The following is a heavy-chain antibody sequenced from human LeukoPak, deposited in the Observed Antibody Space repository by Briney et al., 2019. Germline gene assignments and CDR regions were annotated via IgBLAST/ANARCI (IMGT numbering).Heavy chain of an antibody. CDR2: ISYDGSNK. CDR1: GFTFSSYA. J-gene: IGHJ4*02. V-gene: IGHV3-30-3*01. Sequence: PGRSLRLSCAASGFTFSSYAMHWVRQAPGKGLEWVALISYDGSNKYYADSVKGRFTISRDNSKNALYLQMNSLRAEDAAVYYCARGYCSGGSCYDYWGQGTPVTVSS. CDR3: ARGYCSGGSCYDY. D-gene: IGHD2-15*01.